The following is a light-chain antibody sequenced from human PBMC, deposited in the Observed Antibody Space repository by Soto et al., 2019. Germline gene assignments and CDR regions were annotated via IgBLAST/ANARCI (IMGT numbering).Light chain of an antibody. CDR3: ASDEAL. J-gene: IGLJ2*01. V-gene: IGLV2-23*01. Sequence: QSALTQPASVSASPGQSITLSCTGTNSNVGHFNLVSWYQQHPGKAPQLIIYENDKRPSGVADRFSGSKSGSTASLTISGLQAEDEADYYCASDEALFGAGTKLTVL. CDR2: END. CDR1: NSNVGHFNL.